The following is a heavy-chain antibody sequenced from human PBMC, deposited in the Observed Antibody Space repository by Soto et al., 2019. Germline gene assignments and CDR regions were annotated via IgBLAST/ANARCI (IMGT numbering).Heavy chain of an antibody. CDR3: ARGSYYGSGSYYYYYYGMDV. CDR2: IYYSGST. CDR1: GGSISSYY. Sequence: SETLSLTCTVSGGSISSYYWSWIRQPPGKGLEWIGYIYYSGSTNYNPSLKSRVTISVDTSKNQFSLKLSSVTAADTAVYYCARGSYYGSGSYYYYYYGMDVWGQGTTVTVSS. V-gene: IGHV4-59*01. J-gene: IGHJ6*02. D-gene: IGHD3-10*01.